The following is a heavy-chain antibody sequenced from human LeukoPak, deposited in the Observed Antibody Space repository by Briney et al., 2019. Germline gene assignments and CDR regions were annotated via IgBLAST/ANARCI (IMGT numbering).Heavy chain of an antibody. D-gene: IGHD3-3*01. J-gene: IGHJ4*02. CDR3: ARDSSEWLFDY. V-gene: IGHV1-2*02. CDR2: INPNSGGT. CDR1: GYTFTGYY. Sequence: ASVTVSCRASGYTFTGYYMHWVRQAPGQGLAWMGWINPNSGGTNYAQKFQGRVTMTRDTSISTAYMELSRLRSDDTAVYHCARDSSEWLFDYWGQGTLVTVSS.